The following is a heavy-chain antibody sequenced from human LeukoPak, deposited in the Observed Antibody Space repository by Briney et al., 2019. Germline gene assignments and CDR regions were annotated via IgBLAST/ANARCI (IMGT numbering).Heavy chain of an antibody. J-gene: IGHJ4*02. CDR3: ARELMFDWLPFDY. CDR2: IKQDGSEK. Sequence: GGSLRLSCAASGFTFSSYWMSWVRQAPGKGLEWVANIKQDGSEKYYADSVKGRFTISRDNAKNSLYLQMNSLRAEDTAVYYCARELMFDWLPFDYWGQGTLVTVSS. V-gene: IGHV3-7*01. CDR1: GFTFSSYW. D-gene: IGHD3-9*01.